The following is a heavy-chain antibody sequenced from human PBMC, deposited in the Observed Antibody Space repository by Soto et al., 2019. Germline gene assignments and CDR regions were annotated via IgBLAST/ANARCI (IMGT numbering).Heavy chain of an antibody. J-gene: IGHJ6*02. CDR1: GFTFSSYA. CDR2: FSGSGGST. V-gene: IGHV3-23*01. Sequence: PGGSLRLSCAASGFTFSSYAMTWVRQAPGKGLEWVSVFSGSGGSTYYADSVKGRFTISRDISKNTLYLQMNSLRAEDTAVYYCAKGRSYYYYYGVDVWGQGTTVTVS. CDR3: AKGRSYYYYYGVDV.